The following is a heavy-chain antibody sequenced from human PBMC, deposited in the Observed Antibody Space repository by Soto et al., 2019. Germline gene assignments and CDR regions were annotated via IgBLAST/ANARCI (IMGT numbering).Heavy chain of an antibody. D-gene: IGHD3-10*01. CDR3: ARLRSSDGNYYYYGMDV. J-gene: IGHJ6*02. Sequence: EGSLRLSCAASGFTFSSYAMLWLRQAPPKGLEWVAVISYDGSNKYYADSVKGRFTSSRDNSKNTLYLQMNSLRAEDTAVYYCARLRSSDGNYYYYGMDVWGQGTTVTVSS. V-gene: IGHV3-30-3*01. CDR1: GFTFSSYA. CDR2: ISYDGSNK.